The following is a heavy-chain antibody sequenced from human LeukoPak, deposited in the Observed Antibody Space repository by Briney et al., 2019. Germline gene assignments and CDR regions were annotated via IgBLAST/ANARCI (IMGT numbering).Heavy chain of an antibody. CDR2: IYSGGST. CDR1: GFTVSSNY. J-gene: IGHJ4*02. V-gene: IGHV3-53*01. Sequence: GGSLRLSCAASGFTVSSNYMSWVRQAPGKGLEGVSVIYSGGSTYYADSVKGRFTISRDNSKNTLYLQMNSLRAEDTAVYYCARDQPDYGGTGIDYWGQGTLVTVSS. D-gene: IGHD4-23*01. CDR3: ARDQPDYGGTGIDY.